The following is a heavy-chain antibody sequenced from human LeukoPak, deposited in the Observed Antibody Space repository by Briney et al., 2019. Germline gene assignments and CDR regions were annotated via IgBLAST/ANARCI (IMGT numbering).Heavy chain of an antibody. CDR1: GFTFSTYS. J-gene: IGHJ3*02. D-gene: IGHD2-2*01. CDR2: ISPDSNYK. Sequence: GGSLRLSCAASGFTFSTYSMNWLRLAPGKGLEWVSSISPDSNYKYYVDSVKGRFTISRDNAKSSLYLQMNSLRAEDTAVYYCAKEKAKYCSSTSCYDLGDAFDIWGQGTMVTVSS. CDR3: AKEKAKYCSSTSCYDLGDAFDI. V-gene: IGHV3-21*01.